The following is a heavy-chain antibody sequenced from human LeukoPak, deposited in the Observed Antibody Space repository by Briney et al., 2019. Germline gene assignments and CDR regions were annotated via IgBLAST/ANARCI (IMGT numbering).Heavy chain of an antibody. CDR1: GFTFDDYA. CDR3: AKELMRGLYRPLDF. V-gene: IGHV3-30*18. D-gene: IGHD3-16*01. CDR2: LSSDGIKT. Sequence: PGGSLRLSRAASGFTFDDYAMHWVRQAPGKGLDWLATLSSDGIKTNYADSVKGRFTISRDISKNTLFLHMNSLRTEDTALYYCAKELMRGLYRPLDFWGQGTLVTVSS. J-gene: IGHJ4*02.